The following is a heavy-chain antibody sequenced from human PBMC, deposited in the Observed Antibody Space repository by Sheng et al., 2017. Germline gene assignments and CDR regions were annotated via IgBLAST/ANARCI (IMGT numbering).Heavy chain of an antibody. V-gene: IGHV3-23*04. Sequence: EVQLVESGGGLVQPGGTLRLSCAASGFTFSSYGMSWVRQAPGKGLEWVSAISGSGGSTYYADSVKGRFTISRDNSKNTLYLQMNSLRAEDTAVYYCAKADPYYDILTGSDAFDIWGQGTMVTVSS. CDR1: GFTFSSYG. J-gene: IGHJ3*02. D-gene: IGHD3-9*01. CDR2: ISGSGGST. CDR3: AKADPYYDILTGSDAFDI.